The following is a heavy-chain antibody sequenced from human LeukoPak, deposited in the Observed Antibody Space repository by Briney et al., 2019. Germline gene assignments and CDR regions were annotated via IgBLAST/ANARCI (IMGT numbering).Heavy chain of an antibody. J-gene: IGHJ4*02. V-gene: IGHV4-59*01. CDR1: GGSISSYY. CDR2: IYYSGST. Sequence: SETLSLTCTVSGGSISSYYWSWIRQPPGKGLEWIGYIYYSGSTNYNPSLKSRVTISVDTSKNQFSLKLSSVTAADTAVYYCARDRPGLAIDYWGQGTLVTVSS. CDR3: ARDRPGLAIDY. D-gene: IGHD2-2*02.